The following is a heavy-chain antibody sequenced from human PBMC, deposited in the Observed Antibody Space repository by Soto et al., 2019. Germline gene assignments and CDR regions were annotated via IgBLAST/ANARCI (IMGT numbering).Heavy chain of an antibody. J-gene: IGHJ6*02. CDR2: MNPINGAT. CDR3: GRGPSPRAPAGGTPYYYAMDV. V-gene: IGHV1-8*02. CDR1: GYDFTAYD. D-gene: IGHD6-13*01. Sequence: ASVKVSCKASGYDFTAYDINWVRQASGQGLEWMGWMNPINGATGSARRFQGSVSMTRNTATNTAYLELTSLRSDDTAVYYCGRGPSPRAPAGGTPYYYAMDVWGQGTTVTVSS.